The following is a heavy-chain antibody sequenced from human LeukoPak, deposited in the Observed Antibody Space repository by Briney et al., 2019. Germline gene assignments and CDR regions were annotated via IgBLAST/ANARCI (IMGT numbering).Heavy chain of an antibody. D-gene: IGHD3-3*01. CDR3: ARQGDDRSASYTYYYYYFMDV. J-gene: IGHJ6*03. CDR1: GGSINRYY. V-gene: IGHV4-4*09. CDR2: KYIRGTT. Sequence: ADPLSLICSVTGGSINRYYWSWMRQPPAGGLDWIGYKYIRGTTKYSPSLKSRATISVDTSKNQLSLKLSSLTAADTGVYYCARQGDDRSASYTYYYYYFMDVWGTGTTVTVSS.